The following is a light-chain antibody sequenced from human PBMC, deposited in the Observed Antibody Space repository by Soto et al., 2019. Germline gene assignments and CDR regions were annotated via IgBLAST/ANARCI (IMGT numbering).Light chain of an antibody. CDR3: AAWDDSLSGRV. V-gene: IGLV1-47*02. CDR2: SNN. J-gene: IGLJ1*01. Sequence: QSVLTQPPSASGTPGQMVTISCSGSSSNIGSNYVYWYQQLPGTAPKLLIYSNNQRPSGVPDRFSGSKSGTSASLAISGLRSEDEADYYCAAWDDSLSGRVFGTGTKLTVL. CDR1: SSNIGSNY.